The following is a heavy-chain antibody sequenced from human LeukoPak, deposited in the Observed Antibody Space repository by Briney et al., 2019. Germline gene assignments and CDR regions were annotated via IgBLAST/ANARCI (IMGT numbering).Heavy chain of an antibody. J-gene: IGHJ4*02. CDR3: AKDLSSGWESYYLDY. D-gene: IGHD6-19*01. CDR1: GFTFSSYA. V-gene: IGHV3-23*01. Sequence: PGGSLRLSCAASGFTFSSYAMSWVRQAPGKGLEWVSAISGSGGSTYYADSVKGRFTISRDNSKNTLYLQMNSLRAEDTAVYYCAKDLSSGWESYYLDYWGQGTLVTVSS. CDR2: ISGSGGST.